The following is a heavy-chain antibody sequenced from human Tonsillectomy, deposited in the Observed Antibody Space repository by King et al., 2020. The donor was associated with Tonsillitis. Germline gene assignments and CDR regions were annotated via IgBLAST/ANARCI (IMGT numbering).Heavy chain of an antibody. J-gene: IGHJ4*02. D-gene: IGHD2-15*01. Sequence: VQLVESGGGLVQPGGSLRLSCAASGFTFSTSWMSWVRQAPGKGLEWVANIKEDGTEKYYVDSVKGRFTISRDNAKNSLYLRMNSLRAEATAVYYCARCYCSGSSCYFVYFDFWGQGTLVTVSS. CDR3: ARCYCSGSSCYFVYFDF. V-gene: IGHV3-7*03. CDR2: IKEDGTEK. CDR1: GFTFSTSW.